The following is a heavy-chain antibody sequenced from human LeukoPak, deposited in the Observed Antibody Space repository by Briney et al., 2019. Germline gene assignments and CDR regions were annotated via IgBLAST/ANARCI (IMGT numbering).Heavy chain of an antibody. CDR1: GFTFSSYA. V-gene: IGHV3-23*01. J-gene: IGHJ4*02. Sequence: GGSLRLSCAASGFTFSSYAMSWVRQVPGKGLEWVSAISGSGGSTYYADSVKGRFTISRDNSKNTLYLQMNSLRAEDTAVYYCAKDSSSLLRGFDYWGQGTLVTVSS. CDR3: AKDSSSLLRGFDY. CDR2: ISGSGGST. D-gene: IGHD6-6*01.